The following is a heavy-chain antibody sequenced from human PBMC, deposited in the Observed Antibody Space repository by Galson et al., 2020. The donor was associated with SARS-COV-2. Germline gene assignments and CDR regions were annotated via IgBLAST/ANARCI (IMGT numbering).Heavy chain of an antibody. Sequence: GGSLRLSCAPSGFPFSRPGMHWVRQAQDKGLEWVAVISYDGRHQNYADSVKGRITISRDNSKNTLYRQMNSLRAEDTAVYYCAKETYYGSGRYYGSPHCDYWGQGTLVTVSS. CDR2: ISYDGRHQ. J-gene: IGHJ4*02. V-gene: IGHV3-30*18. D-gene: IGHD3-10*01. CDR1: GFPFSRPG. CDR3: AKETYYGSGRYYGSPHCDY.